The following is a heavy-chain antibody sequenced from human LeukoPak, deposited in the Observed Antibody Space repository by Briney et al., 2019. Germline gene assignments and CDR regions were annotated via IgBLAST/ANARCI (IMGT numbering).Heavy chain of an antibody. D-gene: IGHD3-22*01. CDR1: GFTFSSYA. J-gene: IGHJ4*02. CDR2: ISYDGSNK. Sequence: PGGSLRLSCAASGFTFSSYAMHWVRQAPGKGLEWVAVISYDGSNKYYADSVKGRFTISRDNSKNTLYLQMNSLRAEDTAVYYCARDTLNYYDSSGYSSWYFDYWGQGTLVTVSS. V-gene: IGHV3-30-3*01. CDR3: ARDTLNYYDSSGYSSWYFDY.